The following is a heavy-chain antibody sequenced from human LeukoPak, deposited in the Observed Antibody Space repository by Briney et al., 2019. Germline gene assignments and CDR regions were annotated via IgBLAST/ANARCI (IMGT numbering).Heavy chain of an antibody. CDR3: ARFKVDDCSRSSCFSRGFDS. V-gene: IGHV5-51*01. Sequence: GESLKISCKGSGYSFTTYWITWVRQMPGKGLEWMGIIYPGDSDTRYGPSFQGQVTISVDKSINTAYLHWSSPKASDTAIYYCARFKVDDCSRSSCFSRGFDSWGQGTLVTVSS. J-gene: IGHJ4*02. CDR2: IYPGDSDT. CDR1: GYSFTTYW. D-gene: IGHD2-2*01.